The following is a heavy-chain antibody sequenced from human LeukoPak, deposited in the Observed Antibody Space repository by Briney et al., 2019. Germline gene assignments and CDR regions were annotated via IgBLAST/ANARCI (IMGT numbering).Heavy chain of an antibody. V-gene: IGHV4-38-2*02. Sequence: PSETLSLTCTVSGYSISSGYYWGWIRQPPGKGLEWIGSIYHSGSTYYNPSLKSRVTISVDRSKNQFSLKLSSVTAADTAVYYCARAYIAAAARGYAFDIWGQGTMVTVSS. CDR1: GYSISSGYY. CDR2: IYHSGST. CDR3: ARAYIAAAARGYAFDI. D-gene: IGHD6-13*01. J-gene: IGHJ3*02.